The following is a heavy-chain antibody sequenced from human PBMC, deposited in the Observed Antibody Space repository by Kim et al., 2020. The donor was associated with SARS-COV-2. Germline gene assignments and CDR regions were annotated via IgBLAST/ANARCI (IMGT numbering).Heavy chain of an antibody. CDR3: ARFGYYGMDV. D-gene: IGHD3-10*01. J-gene: IGHJ6*02. Sequence: STNSNPSLKSRVTISVDTSKNQFSLKLSSVTAADTAVYYCARFGYYGMDVWGQGTTVTVSS. CDR2: ST. V-gene: IGHV4-34*01.